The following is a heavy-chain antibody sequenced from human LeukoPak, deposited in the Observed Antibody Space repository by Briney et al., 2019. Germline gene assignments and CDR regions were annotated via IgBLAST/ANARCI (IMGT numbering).Heavy chain of an antibody. J-gene: IGHJ6*03. Sequence: PGRSLRLSCAASGFTFSSYGMYWVRQAPGKGLEWVAFIRYDGSNKYYADSVKGRFTISRDNSKNTLYLQMNSLRAEDTAVYYCAKDHIVVDVSLNMDVWGKGTAVTVSS. CDR3: AKDHIVVDVSLNMDV. CDR1: GFTFSSYG. CDR2: IRYDGSNK. D-gene: IGHD2-2*01. V-gene: IGHV3-30*02.